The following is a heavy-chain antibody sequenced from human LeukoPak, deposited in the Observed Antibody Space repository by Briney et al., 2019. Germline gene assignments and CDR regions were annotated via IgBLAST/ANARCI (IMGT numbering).Heavy chain of an antibody. CDR3: ARGLLPTTYYYDSSGYPFDY. CDR2: ISAYNGNT. J-gene: IGHJ4*02. Sequence: GASVKVSCKASGYTFTSYGISWVRQAPGQGLEWMGWISAYNGNTNYAQKLQGRVTMTTDTSTSTAYMELRSLRSDDTAVYYCARGLLPTTYYYDSSGYPFDYWGQGTLVTVSS. V-gene: IGHV1-18*01. CDR1: GYTFTSYG. D-gene: IGHD3-22*01.